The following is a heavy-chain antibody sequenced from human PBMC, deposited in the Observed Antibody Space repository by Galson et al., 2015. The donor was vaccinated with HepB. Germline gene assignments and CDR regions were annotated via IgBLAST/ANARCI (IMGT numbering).Heavy chain of an antibody. Sequence: QSGAEVKRPGASVKVSCKASRYIFTNYAMNWVRQAPGRGLEWMGWINTNTGIPTYAQGFTGRFVFSLDTSVSTANLQISSLNTEDTAVYYCARHHGAFDIWGQGTMVTVSS. V-gene: IGHV7-4-1*02. CDR3: ARHHGAFDI. J-gene: IGHJ3*02. CDR1: RYIFTNYA. CDR2: INTNTGIP.